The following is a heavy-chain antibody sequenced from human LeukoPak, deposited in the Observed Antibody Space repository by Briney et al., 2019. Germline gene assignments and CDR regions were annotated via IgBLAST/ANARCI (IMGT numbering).Heavy chain of an antibody. CDR1: GFTFSSYE. J-gene: IGHJ2*01. CDR3: ARWTRVTSSSLWYFDL. V-gene: IGHV3-48*03. Sequence: GGSLRLSCVASGFTFSSYEMNWVRQAPGEGLEWVSYIHNGGSSTYYADSVKGRFTISGDNGKNSLHLQMNSLRVEDTAVYYCARWTRVTSSSLWYFDLWGRGTLVTVSS. CDR2: IHNGGSST. D-gene: IGHD6-6*01.